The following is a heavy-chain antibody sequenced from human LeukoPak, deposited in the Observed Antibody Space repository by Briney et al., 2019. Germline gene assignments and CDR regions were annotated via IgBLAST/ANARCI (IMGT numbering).Heavy chain of an antibody. CDR3: ARDSGRAVDY. CDR2: IYYSGST. D-gene: IGHD3-10*01. V-gene: IGHV4-31*03. J-gene: IGHJ4*02. CDR1: GGSISSGGYY. Sequence: SGTLSLTCTVSGGSISSGGYYWSWIRQHPGKGLEWIGYIYYSGSTYYNPSLKSRVTISVDTSKNQFSLKLSSVTAADTAVYYCARDSGRAVDYWGQGTLVTVSS.